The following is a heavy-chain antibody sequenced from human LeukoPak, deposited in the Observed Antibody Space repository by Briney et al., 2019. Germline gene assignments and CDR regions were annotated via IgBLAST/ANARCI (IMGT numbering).Heavy chain of an antibody. CDR3: ATAMVRGVITEFDY. CDR2: IIPIFGTA. V-gene: IGHV1-69*05. CDR1: GGTFSSYA. J-gene: IGHJ4*02. Sequence: SVKVSCKASGGTFSSYAISWVRQAPGQGLEWMGGIIPIFGTANYAQKFQGRVTITTDESTSTAYMELSSLRSEDTVVYYCATAMVRGVITEFDYWGQGTLVTVSS. D-gene: IGHD3-10*01.